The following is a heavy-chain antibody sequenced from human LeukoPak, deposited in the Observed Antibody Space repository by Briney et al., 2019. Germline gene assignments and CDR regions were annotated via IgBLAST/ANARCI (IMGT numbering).Heavy chain of an antibody. D-gene: IGHD1-1*01. Sequence: GGSLRLSCAASGFTFSHFGMHWARQAPGKGLEWVAFIRADGSGRYYADSVNGRFTISRDNAWTTVFLQMTSLTPEDSGVYYCAKDPNQLLHLDHWGQGTLVTVSS. V-gene: IGHV3-30*02. CDR2: IRADGSGR. J-gene: IGHJ4*02. CDR1: GFTFSHFG. CDR3: AKDPNQLLHLDH.